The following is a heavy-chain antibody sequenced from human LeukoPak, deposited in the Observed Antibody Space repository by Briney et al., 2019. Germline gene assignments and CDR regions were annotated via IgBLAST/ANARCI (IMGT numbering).Heavy chain of an antibody. CDR2: IYSSGST. Sequence: SETLSLTCSVSGGSINSYYWSWIRQPPGKGLEWIGYIYSSGSTNYKPSLKRRVNISVDTSKKKLSLNLSSVTAADTAVYYCARGGSSGYMVDFDYWGQGTLVTVSS. D-gene: IGHD3-22*01. V-gene: IGHV4-4*09. CDR1: GGSINSYY. J-gene: IGHJ4*02. CDR3: ARGGSSGYMVDFDY.